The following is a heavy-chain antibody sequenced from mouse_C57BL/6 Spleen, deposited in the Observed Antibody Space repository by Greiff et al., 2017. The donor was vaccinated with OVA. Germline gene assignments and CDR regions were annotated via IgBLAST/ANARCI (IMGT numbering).Heavy chain of an antibody. V-gene: IGHV1-50*01. CDR3: ARGSNLYFDY. Sequence: QVQLQQSGAELVKPGASVKLSCKASGYTFTSYWMQWVKQRPGQGLEWIGEIDPSDSYTNYNQKFKGKATLTVDTSSSTAYMQLSSLTSEDSAVYYCARGSNLYFDYWGQGTTLTVSS. J-gene: IGHJ2*01. CDR1: GYTFTSYW. CDR2: IDPSDSYT. D-gene: IGHD2-5*01.